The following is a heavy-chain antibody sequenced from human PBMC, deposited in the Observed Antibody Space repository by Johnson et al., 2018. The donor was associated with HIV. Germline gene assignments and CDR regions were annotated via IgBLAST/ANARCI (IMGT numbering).Heavy chain of an antibody. Sequence: QVQLVESGGGVVQPGRSLRLSCAASGFTFSSYGMHWVRQAPGKGLEWVAVISYDGSNKYYADYVKGRFTISRDNSKNTLYLQMNSLRAEDTAVDYCAKDRRDGYNYGGGAFDIWGQGTMVTVSS. J-gene: IGHJ3*02. CDR2: ISYDGSNK. CDR3: AKDRRDGYNYGGGAFDI. CDR1: GFTFSSYG. D-gene: IGHD5-24*01. V-gene: IGHV3-30*18.